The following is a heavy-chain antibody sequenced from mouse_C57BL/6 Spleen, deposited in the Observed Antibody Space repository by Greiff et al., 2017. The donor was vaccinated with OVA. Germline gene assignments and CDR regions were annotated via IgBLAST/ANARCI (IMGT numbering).Heavy chain of an antibody. Sequence: EVMLVESGEGLVKPGGSLKLSCAASGFTFSSYAMSWVRQTPEKRLEWVAYISSGGDYIYYADTVKGRFTISRDNARNTLYLQMSSLKSEDTAMYYCTLLRSDYAMDYWGQGTSVTVSS. J-gene: IGHJ4*01. D-gene: IGHD1-1*01. CDR3: TLLRSDYAMDY. CDR1: GFTFSSYA. V-gene: IGHV5-9-1*02. CDR2: ISSGGDYI.